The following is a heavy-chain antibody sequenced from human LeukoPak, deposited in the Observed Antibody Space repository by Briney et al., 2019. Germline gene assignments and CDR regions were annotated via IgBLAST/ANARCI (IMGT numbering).Heavy chain of an antibody. CDR1: GFTFNNYA. V-gene: IGHV3-23*01. CDR2: VSGRGDAT. Sequence: GGSLRLSCAASGFTFNNYAMTWVRQAPGKGLEWVSAVSGRGDATYYADSVKGRFTISRDDSKNTLYLQMNSLRAEDTAVYHCAKAPPAATNYYYGMDVWGQGTTVTVSS. J-gene: IGHJ6*02. D-gene: IGHD2-15*01. CDR3: AKAPPAATNYYYGMDV.